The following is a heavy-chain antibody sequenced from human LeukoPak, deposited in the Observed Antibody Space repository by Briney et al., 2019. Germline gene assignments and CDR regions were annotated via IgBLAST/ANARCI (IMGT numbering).Heavy chain of an antibody. Sequence: SETLSLTCAVSGGSISSSNWWSWVRQPPGKGLEWIGEMYHSGSTNYNPSLKSRVTISLDNSKNQFSLRLSSVTAADTAMYYCARAMNSWFLLDLDYWGQGNLVTVSS. D-gene: IGHD3-22*01. CDR3: ARAMNSWFLLDLDY. V-gene: IGHV4-4*02. J-gene: IGHJ4*02. CDR1: GGSISSSNW. CDR2: MYHSGST.